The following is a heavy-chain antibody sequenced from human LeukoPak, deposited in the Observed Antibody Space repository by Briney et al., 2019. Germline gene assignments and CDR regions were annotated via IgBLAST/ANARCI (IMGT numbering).Heavy chain of an antibody. CDR2: ISAYNGNT. V-gene: IGHV1-18*04. Sequence: ASVKVSCKASGYTFTGYYMHWVRQAPGQGLEWMGWISAYNGNTNYAQKLQGRVTVTTDTSTTTAYMELSSLRSEDTAVYYCARGVKPYDILTGYLPPWFDPRGQGTLVTVSS. CDR1: GYTFTGYY. J-gene: IGHJ5*02. D-gene: IGHD3-9*01. CDR3: ARGVKPYDILTGYLPPWFDP.